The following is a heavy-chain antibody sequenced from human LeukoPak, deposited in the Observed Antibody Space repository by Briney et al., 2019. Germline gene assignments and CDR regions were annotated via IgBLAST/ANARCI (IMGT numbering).Heavy chain of an antibody. CDR1: GFTFSSYA. V-gene: IGHV3-23*01. CDR3: AKDPASGITIFGDSFDP. Sequence: PGGSLTLSCAASGFTFSSYAMSWVRQAPGKGLEWVSAISGSGGSTYYADSVKGRFTISRDNSKNTLYLQMNSLRAEDTAVYYCAKDPASGITIFGDSFDPWGQGTLVTVSS. J-gene: IGHJ5*02. D-gene: IGHD3-3*01. CDR2: ISGSGGST.